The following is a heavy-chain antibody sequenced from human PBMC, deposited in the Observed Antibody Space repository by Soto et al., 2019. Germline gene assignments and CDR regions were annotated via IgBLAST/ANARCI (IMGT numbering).Heavy chain of an antibody. CDR3: ARGGVVPAANDNWFDP. V-gene: IGHV1-46*03. J-gene: IGHJ5*02. CDR2: INPSGGST. CDR1: GYTFTSYY. D-gene: IGHD2-2*01. Sequence: GASVKVSCKASGYTFTSYYMHWVRQAPGQGLEWMGIINPSGGSTSYAQKFQGRVTMTRDTSTSTVYMELSSLRSEDTAVYYCARGGVVPAANDNWFDPWGQGTLVTSPQ.